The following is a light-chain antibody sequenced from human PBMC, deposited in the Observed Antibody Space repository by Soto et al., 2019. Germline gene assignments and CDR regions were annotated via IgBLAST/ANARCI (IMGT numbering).Light chain of an antibody. V-gene: IGKV3-20*01. J-gene: IGKJ4*01. Sequence: EIVLTQSPCTLSLSPGERAPLSCRASQTVSSSYLAWYQQKPGQAPRLLIYGASSRATGIPDRFSGSGSGTDATLTINRLEPEDFAVYYCQQYGRSPTFGGGTKVDIK. CDR3: QQYGRSPT. CDR2: GAS. CDR1: QTVSSSY.